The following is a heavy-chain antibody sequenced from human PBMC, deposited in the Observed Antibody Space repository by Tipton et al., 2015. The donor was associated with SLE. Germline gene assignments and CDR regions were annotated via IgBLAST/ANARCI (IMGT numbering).Heavy chain of an antibody. CDR1: GFTFSNYY. CDR2: ISSSGTII. CDR3: AKGGGTFHDAFDI. J-gene: IGHJ3*02. D-gene: IGHD3-16*01. Sequence: SLRLSCAASGFTFSNYYMSWIRQAPGKGLEWVSYISSSGTIIYYADSVKGRFTVSRDSDSLYLQMNSLGVEDTAVYYCAKGGGTFHDAFDIWGQGTMVSVSS. V-gene: IGHV3-11*01.